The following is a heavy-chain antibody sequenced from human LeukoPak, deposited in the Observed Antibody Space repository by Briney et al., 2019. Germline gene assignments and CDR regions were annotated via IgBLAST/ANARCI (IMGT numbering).Heavy chain of an antibody. V-gene: IGHV4-59*08. D-gene: IGHD3-22*01. J-gene: IGHJ4*02. Sequence: SETLSLTCTVSGGSISSYYWSWIRQPPGKGLEWIGYIYYSGSTNYNPSLKSRVTISVDTSKNQFSLKLSSVTAADTAVYYCARQSPVGSGYSHFDYWGQGTLVTASS. CDR2: IYYSGST. CDR1: GGSISSYY. CDR3: ARQSPVGSGYSHFDY.